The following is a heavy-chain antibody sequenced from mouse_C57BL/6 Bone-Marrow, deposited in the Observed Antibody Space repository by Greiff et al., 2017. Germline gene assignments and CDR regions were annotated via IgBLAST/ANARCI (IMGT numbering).Heavy chain of an antibody. V-gene: IGHV1-53*01. J-gene: IGHJ3*01. CDR1: GYTFTSYW. CDR3: ARRATLVGEAWFAC. Sequence: QVQLQQPGSELVKPGASVKLSCKASGYTFTSYWLHWVKQRPGQGLEWIGNINPRPGGTTYNEQFQSKATLTVDKSSSTAYMLLISLTSEDAAVGYCARRATLVGEAWFACWGQVTLVTVSA. D-gene: IGHD1-1*01. CDR2: INPRPGGT.